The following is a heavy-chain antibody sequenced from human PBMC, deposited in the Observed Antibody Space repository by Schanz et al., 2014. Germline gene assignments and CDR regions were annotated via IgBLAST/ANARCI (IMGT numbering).Heavy chain of an antibody. V-gene: IGHV3-23*04. D-gene: IGHD3-10*01. Sequence: EVQLVESGGGLVQPGGSLRLSCAASGFTFSTYAMTWVRQAPGKGLEWVSSISIRGGNTYYTDSVKGRFTISRDNSKNTRDRKMSSLRADDTAVYYCARAPPLVRGIAGWFGPWGQGSLVTVSS. CDR3: ARAPPLVRGIAGWFGP. J-gene: IGHJ5*02. CDR1: GFTFSTYA. CDR2: ISIRGGNT.